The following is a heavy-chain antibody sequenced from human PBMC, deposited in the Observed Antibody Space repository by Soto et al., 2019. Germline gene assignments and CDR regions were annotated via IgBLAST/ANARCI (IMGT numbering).Heavy chain of an antibody. CDR1: GDTFDTFA. V-gene: IGHV1-69*12. J-gene: IGHJ6*02. D-gene: IGHD1-1*01. CDR3: ARDKDREQPGGNYYYTLDV. CDR2: IIPIFRTP. Sequence: QVQLVQSGAEVVKPGSSVKVSCKASGDTFDTFAISWVRQAPGQGLEWMGGIIPIFRTPDYGQKFQGRVTITAHQSTRTAYRELGRLRSADTAVYYCARDKDREQPGGNYYYTLDVWGQGTTVTVSS.